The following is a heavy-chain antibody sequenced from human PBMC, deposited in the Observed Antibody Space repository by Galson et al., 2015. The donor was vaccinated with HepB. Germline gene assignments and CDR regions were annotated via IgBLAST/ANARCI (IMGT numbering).Heavy chain of an antibody. Sequence: SLRLSCAASGFSFSIYAMSWVRQAPGKGLEWVSATSASGGSTYYADSVKGRFTISRDNSKNTLYLQMNSLRAEDTAIYYCAKDRTKVVVTTLDASDIWGQGTMVTVSS. CDR3: AKDRTKVVVTTLDASDI. J-gene: IGHJ3*02. CDR2: TSASGGST. V-gene: IGHV3-23*01. CDR1: GFSFSIYA. D-gene: IGHD3-22*01.